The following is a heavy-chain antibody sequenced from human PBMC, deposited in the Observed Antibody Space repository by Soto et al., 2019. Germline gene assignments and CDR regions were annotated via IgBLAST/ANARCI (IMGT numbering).Heavy chain of an antibody. CDR2: IIPIFGTA. CDR1: GGTFSSYA. Sequence: QMQLVQSGAEVKKPGSSVKVSCKASGGTFSSYAISWVRQAPGQGLEWMGGIIPIFGTANYAQKFQGRVTITADESTSTAYMELSSLRSEDTAVYYCARFQWEPSAYYYYGMDVWGQGTTVTVSS. CDR3: ARFQWEPSAYYYYGMDV. V-gene: IGHV1-69*01. J-gene: IGHJ6*02. D-gene: IGHD1-26*01.